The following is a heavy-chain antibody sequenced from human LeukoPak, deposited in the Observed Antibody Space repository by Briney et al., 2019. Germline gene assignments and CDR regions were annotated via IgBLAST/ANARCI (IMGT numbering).Heavy chain of an antibody. CDR3: AKSLNYFTSGTSRRDFDY. V-gene: IGHV3-23*01. J-gene: IGHJ4*02. Sequence: PGGSLRLSCAAAGFTFSNNAMIWVRQAHGNVLEWVSAISTGGDSTYYAESVKGRFTISRDNSKNTLYLQMNSLRAEDTALYYCAKSLNYFTSGTSRRDFDYWGQGTLVTVSS. D-gene: IGHD3-10*01. CDR1: GFTFSNNA. CDR2: ISTGGDST.